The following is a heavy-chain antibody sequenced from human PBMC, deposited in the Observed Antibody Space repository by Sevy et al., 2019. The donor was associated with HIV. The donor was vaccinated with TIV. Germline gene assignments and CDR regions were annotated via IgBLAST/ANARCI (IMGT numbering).Heavy chain of an antibody. CDR3: AADPVTTSYYYGMDV. Sequence: ASVKVSCKASGFTFTSSAVQWVRQARGQRLEWIGWIVVGSGNTNYAQKFQERVTITRDMSTSTAYMELSSLRSEDTVVYYCAADPVTTSYYYGMDVWGQGTTVTVSS. CDR2: IVVGSGNT. V-gene: IGHV1-58*01. D-gene: IGHD4-17*01. CDR1: GFTFTSSA. J-gene: IGHJ6*02.